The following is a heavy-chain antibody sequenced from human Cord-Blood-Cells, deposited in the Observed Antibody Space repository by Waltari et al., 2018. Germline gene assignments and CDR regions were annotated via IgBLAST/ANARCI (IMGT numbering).Heavy chain of an antibody. Sequence: QVQLVQSGAEVKKPGASVKVSCKVSGYTLTELSMHWVRQAHGKGLEWMGDFDPEEGETIYAQKFQGRVTMTEDTSTDTAYMELSSLRSEDTAVYYCAAEYCSGGSCEYYFDYWGQGTLVTVSS. CDR3: AAEYCSGGSCEYYFDY. D-gene: IGHD2-15*01. J-gene: IGHJ4*02. CDR1: GYTLTELS. V-gene: IGHV1-24*01. CDR2: FDPEEGET.